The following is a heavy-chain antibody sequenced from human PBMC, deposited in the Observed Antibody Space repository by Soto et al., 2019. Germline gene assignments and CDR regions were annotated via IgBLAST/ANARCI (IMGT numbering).Heavy chain of an antibody. Sequence: EEQLLESGGGLVQSGGSLRLSCAASGFTFSTNAMNWVRQAPGKGLEWVSGISGGGRFTYYADSVKGRFTISRDDSKKLLFLQMNTLREEDTAVYYCARSGPTNSFDLWGQGSLVTVSS. CDR3: ARSGPTNSFDL. CDR2: ISGGGRFT. V-gene: IGHV3-23*01. J-gene: IGHJ4*02. CDR1: GFTFSTNA. D-gene: IGHD1-1*01.